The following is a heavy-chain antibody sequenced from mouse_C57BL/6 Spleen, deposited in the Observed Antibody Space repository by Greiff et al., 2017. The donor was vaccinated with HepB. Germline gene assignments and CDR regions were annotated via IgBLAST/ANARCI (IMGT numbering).Heavy chain of an antibody. CDR1: GYAFTNYL. Sequence: QVQLQQSGAELVRPGTSVKVSCKASGYAFTNYLIEWVNQRPGQGLEWIGVINPGSGGTNYNEKFKGKATLTADKSSSTAYMQLSSLTSEDSAVYFCARGDDYAMDYWGQGTSVTVSS. CDR2: INPGSGGT. J-gene: IGHJ4*01. CDR3: ARGDDYAMDY. V-gene: IGHV1-54*01.